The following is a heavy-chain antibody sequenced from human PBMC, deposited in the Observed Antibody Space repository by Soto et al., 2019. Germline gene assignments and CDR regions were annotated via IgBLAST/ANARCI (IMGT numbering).Heavy chain of an antibody. V-gene: IGHV4-31*11. D-gene: IGHD3-22*01. CDR2: IYYSGST. Sequence: KPSETLSLTCAVSGGSISSGGYYWNWIRQHPGKGLEWIGYIYYSGSTSYNPSLKSRLTISVDTSKNQFSLKLSSVTAADTAVYYCARSPTYYYDSSGYYLPAKFDYWGQGTLVTVSS. CDR1: GGSISSGGYY. CDR3: ARSPTYYYDSSGYYLPAKFDY. J-gene: IGHJ4*02.